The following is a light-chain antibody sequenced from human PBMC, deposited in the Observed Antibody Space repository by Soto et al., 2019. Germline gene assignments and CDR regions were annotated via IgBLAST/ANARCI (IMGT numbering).Light chain of an antibody. CDR1: QSVSIY. Sequence: EVVLTQSPATLSLSPGERATLSCRASQSVSIYLAWYQQKAGQAPRLLIYDASNRAPGIPARFSGSGSGTDFTLTISGLEPEDFAVYYCQQRSSWPLTFGGGTKVEIK. V-gene: IGKV3-11*01. CDR3: QQRSSWPLT. J-gene: IGKJ4*01. CDR2: DAS.